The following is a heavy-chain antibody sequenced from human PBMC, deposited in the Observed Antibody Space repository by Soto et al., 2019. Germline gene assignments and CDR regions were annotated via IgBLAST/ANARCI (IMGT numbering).Heavy chain of an antibody. CDR3: ATHHYDFWSGWSSFDY. CDR1: GFTFSNYA. D-gene: IGHD3-3*01. Sequence: PGGSLRLSGAACGFTFSNYALHWVRQATGKWLEWVSVISYDGGNKHYAESVKGLFTISRDNSKNTLYLRMNSLRAEDTPVYYCATHHYDFWSGWSSFDYWGQGTLVTVSS. V-gene: IGHV3-30-3*01. CDR2: ISYDGGNK. J-gene: IGHJ4*02.